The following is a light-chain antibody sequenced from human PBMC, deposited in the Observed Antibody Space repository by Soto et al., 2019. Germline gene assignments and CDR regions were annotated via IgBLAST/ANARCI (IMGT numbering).Light chain of an antibody. CDR2: AAS. CDR3: QQADSFPLT. V-gene: IGKV1-12*01. Sequence: DIQMTQSPSSVAASVGDRVTITCRASQGISSRLAWYQQKPGKAPNLLSYAASRLQSGVPSRFSGIGSGADFPLTSRSLQPEDFAIYYCQQADSFPLTFGGGTKVEV. J-gene: IGKJ4*01. CDR1: QGISSR.